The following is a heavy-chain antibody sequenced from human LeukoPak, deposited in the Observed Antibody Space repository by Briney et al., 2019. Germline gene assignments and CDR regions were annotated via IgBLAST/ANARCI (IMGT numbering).Heavy chain of an antibody. D-gene: IGHD2-2*01. V-gene: IGHV1-8*01. CDR2: MNPNSGNT. Sequence: ASVKVSCKASRYTFTSYDINWVRQATGQGLEWMGWMNPNSGNTGYAQKFQGRVTMTRNTSISTAYMELSSLRSEDTAVYYCARGSRYCSSTSCSRRYYYYYYMDVWGKGTTVTVSS. J-gene: IGHJ6*03. CDR3: ARGSRYCSSTSCSRRYYYYYYMDV. CDR1: RYTFTSYD.